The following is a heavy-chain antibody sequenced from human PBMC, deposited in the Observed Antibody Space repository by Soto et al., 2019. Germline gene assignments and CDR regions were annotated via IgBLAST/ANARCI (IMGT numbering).Heavy chain of an antibody. CDR1: GGSISSYY. V-gene: IGHV4-59*08. Sequence: QVQLQESGPGLVKPSETLSLTCTVSGGSISSYYWSWIRQPPGKGLEWIGYIYYSGSTNYNPSLKSLDTISVDTSKNQFSVKLSSVTAADTAVYYCARQGRAFDIWGQGTMVTVSS. CDR2: IYYSGST. CDR3: ARQGRAFDI. J-gene: IGHJ3*02.